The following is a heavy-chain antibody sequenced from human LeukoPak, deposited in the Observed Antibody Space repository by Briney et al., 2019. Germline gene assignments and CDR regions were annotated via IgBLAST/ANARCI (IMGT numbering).Heavy chain of an antibody. Sequence: ASVKVSCKASGYTFTGYYMYWVRQAPGQGLEWMGWINPNSGGTNYAQKFQGRVTMTRDTSISTVYMELSRLRSDDTAVYYCTKAVVAATFARGSDYWGQGTLITVSS. D-gene: IGHD2-15*01. CDR2: INPNSGGT. CDR1: GYTFTGYY. CDR3: TKAVVAATFARGSDY. V-gene: IGHV1-2*02. J-gene: IGHJ4*02.